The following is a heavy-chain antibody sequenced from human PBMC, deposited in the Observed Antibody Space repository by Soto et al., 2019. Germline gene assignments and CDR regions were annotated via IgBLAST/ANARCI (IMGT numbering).Heavy chain of an antibody. Sequence: EVQLVESGGGLVKPGGSLRLSCAASGFTFSSYSMNWVRQAPGKGLEWVSSISSSSSYIYYADSVKGRFTISRDNAKNSLYLQMNSLRAEDTAVYYCARDSHPDIVLMVYASDDAFDIWGQGTMVTVSS. D-gene: IGHD2-8*01. CDR1: GFTFSSYS. CDR2: ISSSSSYI. V-gene: IGHV3-21*01. CDR3: ARDSHPDIVLMVYASDDAFDI. J-gene: IGHJ3*02.